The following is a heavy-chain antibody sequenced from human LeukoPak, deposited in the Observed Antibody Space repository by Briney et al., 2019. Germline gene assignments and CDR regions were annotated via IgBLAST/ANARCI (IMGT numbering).Heavy chain of an antibody. CDR3: AKDGFDYYDSSGYYYFDY. V-gene: IGHV3-23*01. Sequence: GGSLRLSCAASGFTFSSYEMNWVRQAPGKGLEWVSGISTSSGGIYYADSVKGRFTISRDNSKNTLYLQMHSLRAEDTAVYYCAKDGFDYYDSSGYYYFDYRGQGTLVTVSS. D-gene: IGHD3-22*01. J-gene: IGHJ4*02. CDR1: GFTFSSYE. CDR2: ISTSSGGI.